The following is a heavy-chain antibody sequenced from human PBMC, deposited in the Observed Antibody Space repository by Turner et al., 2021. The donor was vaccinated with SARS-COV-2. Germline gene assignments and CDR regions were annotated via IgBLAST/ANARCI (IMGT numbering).Heavy chain of an antibody. Sequence: QLQLPQSAPGPRTPPETSPLTCAVPAGSISSWVYYWGWIRQPQGKGLEWIGSIYNSGSTYYNPSVKSRVTISVDTSKNQFSLKLSSVTAADTAVYYCARNAYGSGSYYPDDYWGQGTLVTVSS. CDR2: IYNSGST. V-gene: IGHV4-39*01. CDR3: ARNAYGSGSYYPDDY. CDR1: AGSISSWVYY. D-gene: IGHD3-10*01. J-gene: IGHJ4*02.